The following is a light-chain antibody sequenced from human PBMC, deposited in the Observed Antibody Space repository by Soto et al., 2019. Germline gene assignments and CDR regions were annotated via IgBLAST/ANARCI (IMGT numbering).Light chain of an antibody. V-gene: IGKV3-11*01. CDR2: DAS. Sequence: EIVLTQSPATLSLSPGERATLSCRASQSVSTYLAWYQQKPGQAPRLLIYDASYRASGIAARFSGSGSGTDVTLTISSLEHDDFAVYNCQHRSKWPYTFGKGTKLEIK. J-gene: IGKJ2*01. CDR1: QSVSTY. CDR3: QHRSKWPYT.